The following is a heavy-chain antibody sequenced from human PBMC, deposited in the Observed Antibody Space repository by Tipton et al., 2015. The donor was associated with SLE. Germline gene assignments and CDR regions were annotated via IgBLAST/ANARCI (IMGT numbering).Heavy chain of an antibody. Sequence: GSLRLSCATSGFTFNIFAMTWVRQAPGKGLEWVSSISSSSSYIYYADSVKGRFTISRDNAKNSLFLQMSSLTAADTAMYYCSRNYITSSVWNDAFDILGRGTLVTVSS. CDR2: ISSSSSYI. J-gene: IGHJ3*02. D-gene: IGHD1-1*01. CDR3: SRNYITSSVWNDAFDI. V-gene: IGHV3-21*01. CDR1: GFTFNIFA.